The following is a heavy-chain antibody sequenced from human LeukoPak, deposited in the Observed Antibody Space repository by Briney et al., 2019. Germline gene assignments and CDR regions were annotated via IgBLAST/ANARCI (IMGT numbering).Heavy chain of an antibody. CDR1: GFTFDDYA. Sequence: GGSLRLSCAVSGFTFDDYAMHWVRQVPGKGLEWASGINWNSDSIGYADSVKGRFTTSRDNAKNSLYLQMNSLRAEDTAVYYCARDRQPHGYYYYYMDVWGKGTTVTVSS. CDR3: ARDRQPHGYYYYYMDV. D-gene: IGHD6-13*01. CDR2: INWNSDSI. J-gene: IGHJ6*03. V-gene: IGHV3-9*01.